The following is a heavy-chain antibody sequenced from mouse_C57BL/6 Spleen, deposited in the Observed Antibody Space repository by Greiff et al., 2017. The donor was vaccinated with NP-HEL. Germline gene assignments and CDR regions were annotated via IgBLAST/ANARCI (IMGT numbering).Heavy chain of an antibody. Sequence: VQLQQPGAELVMPGASVKLSCKASGYTFTSYWMHWVKQRPGQGLEWIGEIDPSDSYTNYNQKFKGKSTLTVDKSSSTAYMQLSSLTSEDSAVYYCARRTAQATLYAMDYWGQGTSVTVSS. CDR2: IDPSDSYT. CDR3: ARRTAQATLYAMDY. J-gene: IGHJ4*01. CDR1: GYTFTSYW. D-gene: IGHD3-2*02. V-gene: IGHV1-69*01.